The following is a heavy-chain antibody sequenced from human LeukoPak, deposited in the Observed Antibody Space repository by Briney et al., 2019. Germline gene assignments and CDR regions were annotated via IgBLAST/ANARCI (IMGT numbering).Heavy chain of an antibody. J-gene: IGHJ4*02. CDR2: IKEDGSEK. Sequence: GGSLRLSCAVSGFTFSRYWMNWVRQAPGKGLEWVANIKEDGSEKYYVDSVKGRFTLSRDNTKNSLYLQMNRLRAEDRAVYYCARDPNGYKFFDYWGQGTLVTVSS. V-gene: IGHV3-7*01. D-gene: IGHD5-24*01. CDR1: GFTFSRYW. CDR3: ARDPNGYKFFDY.